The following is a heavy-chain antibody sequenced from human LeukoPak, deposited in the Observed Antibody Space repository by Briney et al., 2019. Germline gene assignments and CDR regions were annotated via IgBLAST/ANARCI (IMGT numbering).Heavy chain of an antibody. D-gene: IGHD4-17*01. CDR1: GFSLGTSGMC. J-gene: IGHJ4*02. V-gene: IGHV2-70*01. CDR2: IDWDDDK. Sequence: SGPTLFHPPPPLTLTCTFSGFSLGTSGMCVSWIRQPPVKALEWLAPIDWDDDKYYITSLKTRLTISNDTSKSQVVLTMTNMDPVDTATYYCARYDYGDHCGFDYWGQGTLVTVSS. CDR3: ARYDYGDHCGFDY.